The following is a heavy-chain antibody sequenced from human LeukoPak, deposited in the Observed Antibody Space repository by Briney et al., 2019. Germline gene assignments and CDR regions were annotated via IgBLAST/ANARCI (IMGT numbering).Heavy chain of an antibody. D-gene: IGHD3-3*01. CDR3: ARRIPAYDFWSGYYRYAFDI. J-gene: IGHJ3*02. Sequence: SETLSLTCTVSGGSISSSSYYWGWIRQPPGKGLEWIGSIYYSGSTYYNPSLKSRFTISVDTSKNQFSLKLSSVTAADTAVYYCARRIPAYDFWSGYYRYAFDIWGQGTMVTVSS. V-gene: IGHV4-39*01. CDR2: IYYSGST. CDR1: GGSISSSSYY.